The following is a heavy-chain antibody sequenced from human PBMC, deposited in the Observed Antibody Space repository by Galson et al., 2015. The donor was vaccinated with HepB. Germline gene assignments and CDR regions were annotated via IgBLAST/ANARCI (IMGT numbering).Heavy chain of an antibody. J-gene: IGHJ4*02. V-gene: IGHV3-48*01. CDR2: ISTTGTNI. D-gene: IGHD6-25*01. Sequence: SLRLSCAASGFTFSSYTMNWVRQAPGKGLEWISYISTTGTNIFYTDFVKGRFTVSRDNAKNSLYLQMNSLRVEDTAIYYCVRIILSGGYCYFDSWGQGTLVTVSS. CDR3: VRIILSGGYCYFDS. CDR1: GFTFSSYT.